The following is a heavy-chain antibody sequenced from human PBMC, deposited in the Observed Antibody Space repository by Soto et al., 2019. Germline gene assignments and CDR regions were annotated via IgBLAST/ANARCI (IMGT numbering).Heavy chain of an antibody. CDR2: IYYSGST. Sequence: SETLSLTCTVSGGSISSYYWSWIRQPPGKGLEWIGYIYYSGSTNYNPSLKSRVTISVDTSKNQFSLKLSSVTAADTAVYYCTRGRQLVDPWGQGTLVTVSS. D-gene: IGHD6-13*01. J-gene: IGHJ5*02. CDR1: GGSISSYY. V-gene: IGHV4-59*01. CDR3: TRGRQLVDP.